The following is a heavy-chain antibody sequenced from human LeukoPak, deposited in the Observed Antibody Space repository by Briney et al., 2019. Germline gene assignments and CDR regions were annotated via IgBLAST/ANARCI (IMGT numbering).Heavy chain of an antibody. D-gene: IGHD2-15*01. Sequence: PSETLSLTCTVSGGSISSSNYYWGWIRQPPGKGLEWIGSFYYSGSTYYNPSLKSRVTISVDTSKNQFSLKLSSVTAADTAVYYCARLDGYCSGGSCYSVSFVDPWGQGTLVTVSS. CDR3: ARLDGYCSGGSCYSVSFVDP. CDR1: GGSISSSNYY. CDR2: FYYSGST. V-gene: IGHV4-39*01. J-gene: IGHJ5*02.